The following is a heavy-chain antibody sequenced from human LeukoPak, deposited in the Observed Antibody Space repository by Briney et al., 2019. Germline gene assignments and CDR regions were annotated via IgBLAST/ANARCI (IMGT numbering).Heavy chain of an antibody. V-gene: IGHV1-18*01. J-gene: IGHJ4*02. CDR2: ISAYNGNT. Sequence: ASVKVSYKASGYTFTSYGISWVRQAPGQGLEWMGWISAYNGNTNYAQKLQGRVTMTTDTSTSTAYMELRSPRSDDTAVYYCARDRVGYYYFDYWGQGTLVTVSS. CDR3: ARDRVGYYYFDY. D-gene: IGHD2-15*01. CDR1: GYTFTSYG.